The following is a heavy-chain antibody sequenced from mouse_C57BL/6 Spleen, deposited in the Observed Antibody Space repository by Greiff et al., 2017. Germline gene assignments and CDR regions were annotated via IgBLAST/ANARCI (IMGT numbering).Heavy chain of an antibody. CDR1: GYTFTSYW. Sequence: QVQLQQPGAELVMPGASVKLSCKASGYTFTSYWMHWVKQRPGQGLEWIGEIDPSDSYTNYNQKFKGKSTLTVDKSSSTAYMQPSSLTSEDSAVYYCARSIGDGYYWYFDVWGTGTTVTVSS. CDR3: ARSIGDGYYWYFDV. J-gene: IGHJ1*03. V-gene: IGHV1-69*01. CDR2: IDPSDSYT. D-gene: IGHD2-3*01.